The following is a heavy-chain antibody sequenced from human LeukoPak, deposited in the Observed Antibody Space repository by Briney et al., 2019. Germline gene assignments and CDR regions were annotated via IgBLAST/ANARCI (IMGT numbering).Heavy chain of an antibody. V-gene: IGHV4-39*01. CDR3: ARRTGLLPDY. D-gene: IGHD2-15*01. CDR2: IYYSGST. J-gene: IGHJ4*02. Sequence: PSETLSLTCTVSGGSISSSGYYWGWIRQPPGKGLEWIGSIYYSGSTYYNPSLKSRVTISVDTSKNQFSLKLSSVTAADTAVYYCARRTGLLPDYWGQGTLVTVSS. CDR1: GGSISSSGYY.